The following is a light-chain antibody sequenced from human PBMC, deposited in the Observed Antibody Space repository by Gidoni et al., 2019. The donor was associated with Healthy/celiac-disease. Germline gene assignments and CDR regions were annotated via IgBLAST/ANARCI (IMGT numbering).Light chain of an antibody. CDR2: ATS. Sequence: DIQMTQSPSSLSASVGDRVTITCWASQSISSYFNWYQQKLGKAPKLLIYATSSRQGGVPSRFSGSRSGTDFTLTISRLQLEDFATYYCQQSYSNPWTFGQGTKVEIK. J-gene: IGKJ1*01. V-gene: IGKV1-39*01. CDR3: QQSYSNPWT. CDR1: QSISSY.